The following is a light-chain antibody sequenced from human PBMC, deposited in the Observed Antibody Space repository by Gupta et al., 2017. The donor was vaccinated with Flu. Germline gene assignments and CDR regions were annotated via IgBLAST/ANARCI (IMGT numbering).Light chain of an antibody. CDR2: DGS. V-gene: IGLV2-14*04. CDR3: SSYTSSSTWV. Sequence: SITFSCTGTSSDLGCYNHVPWYQQHPGKAPKLMSYDGSNRPSGVSNRFSGSKSGNTASLTISGPQAEDEADYYCSSYTSSSTWVFGGGTKLTVL. J-gene: IGLJ3*02. CDR1: SSDLGCYNH.